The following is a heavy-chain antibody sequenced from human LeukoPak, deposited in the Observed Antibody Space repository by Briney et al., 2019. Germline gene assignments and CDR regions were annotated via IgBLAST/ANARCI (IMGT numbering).Heavy chain of an antibody. CDR1: GYTFTGYY. CDR3: ERGSDPPSYYYMDV. CDR2: INPNSGGT. J-gene: IGHJ6*03. V-gene: IGHV1-2*02. D-gene: IGHD3-10*01. Sequence: ASVKVSCKASGYTFTGYYMHWVRQAPGQGLEWMGWINPNSGGTNYAQKFQGRVAMTRDTSISTAYMELSRLRSDDTAVYYCERGSDPPSYYYMDVGGKGTTVTVSS.